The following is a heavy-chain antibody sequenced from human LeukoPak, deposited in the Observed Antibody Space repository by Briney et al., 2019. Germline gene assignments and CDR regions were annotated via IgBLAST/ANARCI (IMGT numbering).Heavy chain of an antibody. CDR3: AKERGDFWSAFDC. V-gene: IGHV3-23*01. CDR2: ISGSGYNT. D-gene: IGHD3-3*01. J-gene: IGHJ4*02. CDR1: GFTFSSYA. Sequence: PGGSLRLSCAASGFTFSSYAMTWVRQAPGKGLQWVSSISGSGYNTYSADSVKGRFTISRDNSKNKLYLQMNSMRAEDMAIYYCAKERGDFWSAFDCWGQGTQVTVSS.